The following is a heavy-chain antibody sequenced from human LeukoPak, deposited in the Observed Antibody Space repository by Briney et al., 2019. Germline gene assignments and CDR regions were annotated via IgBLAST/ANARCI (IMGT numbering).Heavy chain of an antibody. J-gene: IGHJ4*02. CDR1: GGSISSYY. CDR2: IYYSGST. V-gene: IGHV4-59*01. Sequence: PSETLSLTCTVSGGSISSYYWSWIRQPPGKGLEWIGYIYYSGSTNYNPSLKSRVTISVDTSKNQFSLKLSSVTAADTAVYYCARGGVVPAAMPADWGQGTLVTVSS. CDR3: ARGGVVPAAMPAD. D-gene: IGHD2-2*01.